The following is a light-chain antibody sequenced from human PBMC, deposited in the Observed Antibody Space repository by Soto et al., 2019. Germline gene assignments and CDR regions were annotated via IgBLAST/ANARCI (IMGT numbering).Light chain of an antibody. CDR2: DNN. CDR3: ATWDRSLSAVV. J-gene: IGLJ2*01. V-gene: IGLV1-51*01. CDR1: SSNIGNSH. Sequence: HSVLTQPPSMSAAPGQKVTISCSGSSSNIGNSHVSWYQQLPGTAPKLLIYDNNERPSGIPDRFSGSKSGTSATLGITGLQTGDEADYYCATWDRSLSAVVFGGGTKVTVL.